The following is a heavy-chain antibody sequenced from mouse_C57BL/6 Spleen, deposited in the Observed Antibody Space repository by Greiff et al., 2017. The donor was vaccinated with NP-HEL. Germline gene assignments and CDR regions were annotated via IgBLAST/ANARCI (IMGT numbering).Heavy chain of an antibody. CDR1: GFNIKDDY. J-gene: IGHJ3*01. Sequence: VHVKQSGAELVRPGASVKLSCTASGFNIKDDYMHWVKQRPEQGLEWIGWIDPENGDTEYASKFQGKATITADTSSNTAYLQLSSLTSEDTAVYYCTTGGYGNPAWFAYWGQGTLVTVSA. CDR3: TTGGYGNPAWFAY. D-gene: IGHD2-10*02. V-gene: IGHV14-4*01. CDR2: IDPENGDT.